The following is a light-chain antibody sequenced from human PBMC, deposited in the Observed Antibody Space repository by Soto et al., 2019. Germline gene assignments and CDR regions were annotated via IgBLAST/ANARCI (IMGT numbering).Light chain of an antibody. J-gene: IGLJ3*02. CDR3: SSYTTTYPGM. V-gene: IGLV2-14*01. Sequence: QSALTQPASVSGSPGQSITISCTGTRSDVGYYDYVSWYQQHPGKAPKLVIYDVSHRPSGVSNRFSGSKSGNTASLTISGLQAEDEGDYYCSSYTTTYPGMFGGGTKVTVL. CDR2: DVS. CDR1: RSDVGYYDY.